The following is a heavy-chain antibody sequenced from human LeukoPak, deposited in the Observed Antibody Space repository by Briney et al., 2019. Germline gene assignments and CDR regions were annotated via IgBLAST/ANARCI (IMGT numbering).Heavy chain of an antibody. Sequence: TSETLSLTCTVSGGSIRSYYWSWIRQPPGKGLEWIGYIYYSGSTNYNPSLKSRVTISVDTSKNQFSLKLRSVTAADTAVYYCARHVTISGPYDASDIWGQGTMVTVSP. CDR1: GGSIRSYY. V-gene: IGHV4-59*08. CDR2: IYYSGST. D-gene: IGHD5-24*01. J-gene: IGHJ3*02. CDR3: ARHVTISGPYDASDI.